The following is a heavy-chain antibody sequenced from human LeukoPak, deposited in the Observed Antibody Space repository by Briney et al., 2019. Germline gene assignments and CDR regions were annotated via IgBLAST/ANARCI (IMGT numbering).Heavy chain of an antibody. CDR1: GGSISSSSYY. CDR3: ARLPPTESSGWGRPFDY. Sequence: SETLSLTCAVSGGSISSSSYYWGWNRQPPGKGLEWIGNIYYSGSTYYNPSLKSRVTISVDTSKNQFSLKLSSVTAADTAVFYCARLPPTESSGWGRPFDYWGQGTLVTVSS. D-gene: IGHD6-19*01. V-gene: IGHV4-39*01. J-gene: IGHJ4*02. CDR2: IYYSGST.